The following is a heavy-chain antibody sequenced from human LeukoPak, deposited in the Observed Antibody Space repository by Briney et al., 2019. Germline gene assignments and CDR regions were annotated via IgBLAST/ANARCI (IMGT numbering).Heavy chain of an antibody. CDR2: IYYSGST. Sequence: SETLSLICTVSGGSIRSSYYYWSWIRQHPGKGLEWIGYIYYSGSTYYNPSLKSRVTISVDTSKNQFSLKLSSVTAADTAVYYCARVSTMVRGVPDWFDPWGQGTLVTVSS. J-gene: IGHJ5*02. D-gene: IGHD3-10*01. V-gene: IGHV4-31*03. CDR3: ARVSTMVRGVPDWFDP. CDR1: GGSIRSSYYY.